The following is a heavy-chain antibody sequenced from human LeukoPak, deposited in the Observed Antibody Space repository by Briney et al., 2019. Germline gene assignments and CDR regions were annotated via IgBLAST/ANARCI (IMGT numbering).Heavy chain of an antibody. V-gene: IGHV3-43*02. CDR3: AKEGPIAVAGYFDY. CDR1: GFTFSNAW. D-gene: IGHD6-19*01. CDR2: ITGDGGST. Sequence: GGSLRLSCAASGFTFSNAWMSWVRQAPGKGLEWVSLITGDGGSTFYADPVKGRFTISRDNSKNSLHLQMNSLRTDDTALYYCAKEGPIAVAGYFDYWGQGTLVTVSS. J-gene: IGHJ4*02.